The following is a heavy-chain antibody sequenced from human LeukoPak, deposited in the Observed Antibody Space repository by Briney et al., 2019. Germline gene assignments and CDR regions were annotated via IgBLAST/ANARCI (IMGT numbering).Heavy chain of an antibody. V-gene: IGHV3-23*01. CDR3: AKDRQGITMIVVVMKD. D-gene: IGHD3-22*01. CDR1: GFTFLSHA. J-gene: IGHJ4*02. Sequence: PGGSLRLSCAASGFTFLSHAMNWVRQAPGKGLEWVSSISGNGGSAYYADSVKGRFTISRDNSKNTLYLQMNSLRAEDTAVYYCAKDRQGITMIVVVMKDWGQGTLVTVSS. CDR2: ISGNGGSA.